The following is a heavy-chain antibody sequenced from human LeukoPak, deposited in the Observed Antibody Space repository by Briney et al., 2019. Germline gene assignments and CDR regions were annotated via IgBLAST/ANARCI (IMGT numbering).Heavy chain of an antibody. D-gene: IGHD3-22*01. CDR2: ISGSGGST. CDR1: GFTFSSYA. J-gene: IGHJ4*02. CDR3: AKMQNYYDSSGYELDY. Sequence: GGSLKLSCAASGFTFSSYAMSWVRQAPGKGLEWVSAISGSGGSTYYADSVKGRFTISRDNSKNTLYLQMNSLRAEDTAVCYCAKMQNYYDSSGYELDYWGQGTLVTVSS. V-gene: IGHV3-23*01.